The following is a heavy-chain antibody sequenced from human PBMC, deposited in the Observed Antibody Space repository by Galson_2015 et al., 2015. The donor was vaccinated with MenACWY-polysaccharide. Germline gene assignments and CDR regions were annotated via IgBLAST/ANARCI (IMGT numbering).Heavy chain of an antibody. J-gene: IGHJ4*02. CDR1: GGSFNDYS. CDR3: TRADCSCQSCYFAY. D-gene: IGHD2-21*01. Sequence: SVKVSCKASGGSFNDYSLNWVRQAPGQGFEWLGRIITIVNRVDYAQKVQGRLTLIADTSTNAVHMELSSLRSEDTAVYYCTRADCSCQSCYFAYWGQGTLVTVSS. V-gene: IGHV1-69*02. CDR2: IITIVNRV.